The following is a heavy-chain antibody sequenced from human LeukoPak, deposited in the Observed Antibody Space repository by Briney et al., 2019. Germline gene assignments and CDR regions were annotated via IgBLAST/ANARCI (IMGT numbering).Heavy chain of an antibody. CDR3: AVEPRHSSGYDY. Sequence: SGTLSLTCAVSGGSISSSHWWSWVRQSPGRGLEWIGEIYHSGSTNYIPSLRSRVTISVDKSKNQLSLMLSSVTAADTAVYYCAVEPRHSSGYDYWGQGTLVTVSS. D-gene: IGHD3-22*01. CDR2: IYHSGST. CDR1: GGSISSSHW. V-gene: IGHV4-4*02. J-gene: IGHJ4*02.